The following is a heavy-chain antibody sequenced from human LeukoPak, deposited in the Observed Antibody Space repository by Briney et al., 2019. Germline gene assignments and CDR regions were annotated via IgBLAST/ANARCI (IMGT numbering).Heavy chain of an antibody. V-gene: IGHV4-31*03. Sequence: SETLSLTRTVSRGSISSGGYYWSWIRQHPGKGLEWNGYIYYSGSTYYNPSLKSRVTISVDTSKNQFSLKLSSVTAADTAVYYCASLGDSSSSGYFDYWGQGTLVTVSS. D-gene: IGHD6-6*01. CDR1: RGSISSGGYY. J-gene: IGHJ4*02. CDR3: ASLGDSSSSGYFDY. CDR2: IYYSGST.